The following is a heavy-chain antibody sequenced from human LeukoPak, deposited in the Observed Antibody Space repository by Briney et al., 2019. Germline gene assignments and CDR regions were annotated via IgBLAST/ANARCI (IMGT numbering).Heavy chain of an antibody. CDR3: AKDFGPEGGIAAAATPFDY. CDR2: ISWNSGSI. D-gene: IGHD6-13*01. CDR1: GFTFGGYA. V-gene: IGHV3-9*03. J-gene: IGHJ4*02. Sequence: PGRSLRVSCAASGFTFGGYAMHWVRQAPGKGLEWVSGISWNSGSIGYADSVKGRFTISRDNAKNYLYLQMNSLRAEDMALYYCAKDFGPEGGIAAAATPFDYWGQGTLVTVSS.